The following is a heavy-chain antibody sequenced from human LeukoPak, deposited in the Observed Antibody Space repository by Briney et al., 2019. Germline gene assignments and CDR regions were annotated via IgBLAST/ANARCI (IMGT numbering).Heavy chain of an antibody. CDR2: FYTSGST. V-gene: IGHV4-4*07. J-gene: IGHJ4*02. CDR3: AREGVAVAILDY. D-gene: IGHD6-13*01. CDR1: GGSISSYY. Sequence: KPSETLSLTCAVSGGSISSYYWNWIRQPAGKGLEWIGRFYTSGSTNYNPSLKSRVTMSVDTSKNQFSLKLSSVTAADTAVYYCAREGVAVAILDYWGQGTLVTVSS.